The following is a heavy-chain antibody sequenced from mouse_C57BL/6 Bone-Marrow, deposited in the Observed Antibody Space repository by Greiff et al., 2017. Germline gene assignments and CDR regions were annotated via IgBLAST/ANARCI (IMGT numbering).Heavy chain of an antibody. J-gene: IGHJ4*01. D-gene: IGHD1-1*01. CDR3: VIGYGYYYSMDY. V-gene: IGHV10-3*01. CDR1: GFTFNTYA. CDR2: IRSKSSNYAT. Sequence: EVQGVESGGGLVQPKGSLKLSCAASGFTFNTYAMHWVRQAPGKGLEWVARIRSKSSNYATYYADSVKDRFTISRDDPQSMLYLQMNNLNTEYTAMYYFVIGYGYYYSMDYWGQGTSVTVSS.